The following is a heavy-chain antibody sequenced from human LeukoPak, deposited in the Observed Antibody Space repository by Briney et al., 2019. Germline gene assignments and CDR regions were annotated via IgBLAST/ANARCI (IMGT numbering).Heavy chain of an antibody. V-gene: IGHV3-21*01. CDR3: AREYYYDSSGYPPHFDY. Sequence: GGSLRLSCAASGFTFSSYSMNWVRQAPGKGLEWVSSISSSSSYIYYADSVKGRFTISRDNAKNSLYLQMNSLRAEDTAVYYCAREYYYDSSGYPPHFDYWGQGTLVTVSS. CDR1: GFTFSSYS. D-gene: IGHD3-22*01. CDR2: ISSSSSYI. J-gene: IGHJ4*02.